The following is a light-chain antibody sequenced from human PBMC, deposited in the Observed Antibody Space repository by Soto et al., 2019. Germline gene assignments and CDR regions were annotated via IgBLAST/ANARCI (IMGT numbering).Light chain of an antibody. CDR1: QTISTY. J-gene: IGKJ4*01. Sequence: DIQMTQSPSSLSASVGDRVTITCRASQTISTYLSWFQQKPGKAPKVLTYAASTLQSGVPSRFSGSASGAEFTLTISNLQSEDFATYYCQQSFSPLLTFGGGTKVDIK. CDR3: QQSFSPLLT. CDR2: AAS. V-gene: IGKV1-39*01.